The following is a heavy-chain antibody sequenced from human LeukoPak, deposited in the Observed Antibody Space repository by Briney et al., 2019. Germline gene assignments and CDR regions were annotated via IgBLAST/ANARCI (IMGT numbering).Heavy chain of an antibody. V-gene: IGHV1-2*02. D-gene: IGHD6-19*01. J-gene: IGHJ4*02. Sequence: GAPVKVSCKASGYIFIDYYMHWVRQAPGQGLEWMGWINPNSGGTNYAQKFQGRVTMTRDTSISTAYMELSRLRSDDTAVYYCARERAVDGEGFDDWGQGPLVTVSS. CDR1: GYIFIDYY. CDR3: ARERAVDGEGFDD. CDR2: INPNSGGT.